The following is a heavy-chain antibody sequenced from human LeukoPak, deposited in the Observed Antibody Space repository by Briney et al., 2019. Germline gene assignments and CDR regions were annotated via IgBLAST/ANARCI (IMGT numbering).Heavy chain of an antibody. V-gene: IGHV3-23*01. CDR3: ARDYTGYFP. J-gene: IGHJ5*02. D-gene: IGHD3-9*01. CDR1: GFTFSSYA. Sequence: GGSLRLSCAASGFTFSSYAMSWVRHTPGKGLEWVSAISGSGGSTYYADSVKGRCTISRDNSKNTLYLQMNSLRAEDTAVYYCARDYTGYFPWGQGTLVIVSS. CDR2: ISGSGGST.